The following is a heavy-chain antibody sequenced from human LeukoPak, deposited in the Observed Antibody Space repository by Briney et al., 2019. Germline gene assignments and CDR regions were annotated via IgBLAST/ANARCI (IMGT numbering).Heavy chain of an antibody. D-gene: IGHD6-6*01. Sequence: GGSLTLSCAASGFTFDDYAMHWIRNAPGQGLEWVSLISWDGGSTYYADSVKGRFTISRDTSKNSLYPQLTSVTAEDTALYYCAKAGYSSSRFNFDYWGQGTLVTVSS. CDR2: ISWDGGST. CDR1: GFTFDDYA. V-gene: IGHV3-43D*03. J-gene: IGHJ4*02. CDR3: AKAGYSSSRFNFDY.